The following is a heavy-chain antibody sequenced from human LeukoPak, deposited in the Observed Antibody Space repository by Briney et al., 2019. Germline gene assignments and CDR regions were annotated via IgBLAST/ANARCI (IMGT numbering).Heavy chain of an antibody. V-gene: IGHV3-21*01. CDR2: ISWRNIDI. CDR3: ARVAAGSSRDY. J-gene: IGHJ4*02. Sequence: GGSLRLSCVASGFTLSSYNMKWVRQAPGKRPEWVSSISWRNIDIEYADSVKGRFTISRDIAKNSLYLQMNSLRAEDTAVYYCARVAAGSSRDYWGQGTLVTVSS. CDR1: GFTLSSYN.